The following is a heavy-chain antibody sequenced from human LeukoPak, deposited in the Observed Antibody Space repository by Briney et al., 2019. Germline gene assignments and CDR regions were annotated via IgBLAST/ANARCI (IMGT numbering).Heavy chain of an antibody. Sequence: SETLSLTCTVSGGSISSYYWSWIRQPPGKGLEWIGYIYYSGSTNYNPSLKSRVTISVDTSKNQFSLKLSSVTAADTAVYYCATRYSSSWDDAFGIWGQGTMVTVSS. CDR3: ATRYSSSWDDAFGI. D-gene: IGHD6-13*01. V-gene: IGHV4-59*01. J-gene: IGHJ3*02. CDR1: GGSISSYY. CDR2: IYYSGST.